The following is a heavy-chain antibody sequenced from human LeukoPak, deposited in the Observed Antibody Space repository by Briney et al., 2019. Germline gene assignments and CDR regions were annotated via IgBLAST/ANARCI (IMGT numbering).Heavy chain of an antibody. CDR1: GYSFSDNY. CDR2: INSNSGDT. CDR3: AREVYGDSSFDY. D-gene: IGHD4-17*01. J-gene: IGHJ4*02. Sequence: GASVKVSCKTSGYSFSDNYMHWVRQAPGQGLEWMGWINSNSGDTNYAQKFQGRVTMTRDASISTVYLELSRLRSDDTAVYYCAREVYGDSSFDYWGQGTLVTVSS. V-gene: IGHV1-2*02.